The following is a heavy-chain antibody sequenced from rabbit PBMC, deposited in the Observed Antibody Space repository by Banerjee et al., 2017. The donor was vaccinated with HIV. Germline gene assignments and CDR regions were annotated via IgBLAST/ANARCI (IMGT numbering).Heavy chain of an antibody. D-gene: IGHD4-1*01. V-gene: IGHV1S45*01. Sequence: QEQLEESGGDLVKPEGSLTLTCTASGIDFSSDGISWVRQAPGKGLEWIACINTNSGNAVYASWAKGRFTISKTSSTTVTLQMTSLTAADTATYFCARDLAGVIGWNFDLWGPGTLVTVS. CDR2: INTNSGNA. CDR3: ARDLAGVIGWNFDL. J-gene: IGHJ4*01. CDR1: GIDFSSDG.